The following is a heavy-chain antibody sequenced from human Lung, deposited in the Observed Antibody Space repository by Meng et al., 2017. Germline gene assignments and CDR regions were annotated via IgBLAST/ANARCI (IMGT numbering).Heavy chain of an antibody. CDR3: ARDEDISAAGKLFGDY. CDR2: INPKSGDT. CDR1: GYNFPDYY. Sequence: ASVKVSCKPSGYNFPDYYIHWVRRAPGQGLEWMGRINPKSGDTHYAQKFQARVTMTGDTSISTAYMELSGLRSDDTAMYYCARDEDISAAGKLFGDYWGHGTPVTVSS. D-gene: IGHD6-25*01. V-gene: IGHV1-2*06. J-gene: IGHJ4*01.